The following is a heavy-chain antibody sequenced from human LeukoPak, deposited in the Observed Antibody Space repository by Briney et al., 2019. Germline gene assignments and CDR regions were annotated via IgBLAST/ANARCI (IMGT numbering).Heavy chain of an antibody. J-gene: IGHJ3*02. CDR3: ARGWIHLWFRASADAFDI. CDR1: GFTFSSYW. CDR2: INNDGSTT. V-gene: IGHV3-74*01. Sequence: GGSLRLSCAVSGFTFSSYWMHWVRQAPGKGLVWVSRINNDGSTTAYADSVKGRFTISRDNTKNTLYLQMNSLRAEDTAVYYCARGWIHLWFRASADAFDIWGQGTMVTVSS. D-gene: IGHD5-18*01.